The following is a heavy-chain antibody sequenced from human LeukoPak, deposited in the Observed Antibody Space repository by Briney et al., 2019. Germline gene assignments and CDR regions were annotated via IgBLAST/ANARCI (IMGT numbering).Heavy chain of an antibody. CDR1: GVXISSDY. Sequence: PSETLSLTCTVSGVXISSDYCSWIRQPPGKGLEWVGYINYSGSTNYNPSLKSRVTISVDTSKNRFSLRLNSVTAADTAVYYCARRARVQGTPGTFDIWGQGTMVTVSS. D-gene: IGHD3-10*01. V-gene: IGHV4-59*08. J-gene: IGHJ3*02. CDR2: INYSGST. CDR3: ARRARVQGTPGTFDI.